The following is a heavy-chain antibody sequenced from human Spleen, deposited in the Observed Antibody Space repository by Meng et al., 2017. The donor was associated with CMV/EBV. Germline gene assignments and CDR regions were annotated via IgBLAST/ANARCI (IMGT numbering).Heavy chain of an antibody. CDR3: ARVIAVAGTAPFDY. V-gene: IGHV1-2*02. CDR2: VNPNSGGT. CDR1: GYTFNGYY. J-gene: IGHJ4*02. D-gene: IGHD6-19*01. Sequence: ASVQVSCKASGYTFNGYYMHWVRQAPGQGLEWMGWVNPNSGGTKYAQKFQGRVTMTRDTSISTTYMELSRLKSDDTAVYYCARVIAVAGTAPFDYWGQGTLVTVSS.